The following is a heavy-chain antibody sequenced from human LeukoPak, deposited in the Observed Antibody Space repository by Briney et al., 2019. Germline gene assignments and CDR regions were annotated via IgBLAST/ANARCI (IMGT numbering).Heavy chain of an antibody. D-gene: IGHD3-3*01. J-gene: IGHJ4*02. CDR1: GFTFSSYS. Sequence: GGSLRLSCAASGFTFSSYSMNWVRQAPGKGLEWVSSISSSSSYIYYADSVKGRFTISRDNAKNSLYLQMNSLRAEDTAVYYCARAGVDTSGYYYQGFDYWGQGTLVTVSS. CDR3: ARAGVDTSGYYYQGFDY. V-gene: IGHV3-21*01. CDR2: ISSSSSYI.